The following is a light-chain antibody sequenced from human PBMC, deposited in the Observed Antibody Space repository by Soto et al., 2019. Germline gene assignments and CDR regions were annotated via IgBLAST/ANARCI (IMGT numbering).Light chain of an antibody. CDR2: AAS. J-gene: IGKJ1*01. Sequence: DIQMTQSPSSLSASEGDRVTITCRASQSISSYLNWYQQKAGKVPKLLIYAASSLQSGVPSRFSGSGSGTDFTLTISSLQPEDFATYYCQQSYSTPPRTFGQGTKVEIK. CDR3: QQSYSTPPRT. V-gene: IGKV1-39*01. CDR1: QSISSY.